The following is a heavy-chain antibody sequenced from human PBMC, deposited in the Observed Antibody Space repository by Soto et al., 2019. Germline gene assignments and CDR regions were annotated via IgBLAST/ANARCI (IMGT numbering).Heavy chain of an antibody. V-gene: IGHV4-59*01. D-gene: IGHD2-21*02. CDR3: ARDQGWTAFDY. CDR1: GGSISSYY. CDR2: IYYSGST. J-gene: IGHJ4*02. Sequence: QVQLQESGPGLVKPSETLSLTCTVSGGSISSYYWSWIRQPPGKGLEWIGYIYYSGSTNYNPSLKSRVTISVDTSKNQFSLKLSSVTAADTAVYYCARDQGWTAFDYWGQVTLVTVSS.